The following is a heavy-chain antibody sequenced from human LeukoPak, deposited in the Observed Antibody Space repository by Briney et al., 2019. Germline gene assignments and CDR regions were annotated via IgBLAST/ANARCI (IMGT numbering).Heavy chain of an antibody. D-gene: IGHD3-16*02. Sequence: EASVKVSCKASGYTFTGYYMHWVRQAPGQGLEWMGWINPNSGGTNYAQKFQGRVTMTRDTSISTAYMELSRLRSDDTVVYYCARTHFYVWGSYRYGRYFDYWGQGTLVTVSS. CDR2: INPNSGGT. CDR3: ARTHFYVWGSYRYGRYFDY. J-gene: IGHJ4*02. V-gene: IGHV1-2*02. CDR1: GYTFTGYY.